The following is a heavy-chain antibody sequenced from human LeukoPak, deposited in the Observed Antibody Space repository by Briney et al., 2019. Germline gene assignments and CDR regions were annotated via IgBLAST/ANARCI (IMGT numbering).Heavy chain of an antibody. J-gene: IGHJ5*02. V-gene: IGHV3-20*04. Sequence: GGSLRLSCAASGFTFDDYDMNWVRQVPGKGLEWVSGINWDGGSIDYADSVEGRFIISRDNAKNSLYLQMNSLRVEDTALYYCARDSGVGFDPWGQGTLVTVSS. CDR1: GFTFDDYD. CDR3: ARDSGVGFDP. D-gene: IGHD3-10*01. CDR2: INWDGGSI.